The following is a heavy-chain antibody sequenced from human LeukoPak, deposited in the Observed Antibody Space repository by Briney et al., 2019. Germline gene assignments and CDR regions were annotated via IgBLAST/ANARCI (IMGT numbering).Heavy chain of an antibody. J-gene: IGHJ4*02. CDR1: GFTFSSYS. CDR3: AREGYDSSGYRYYFDY. Sequence: GGSLRLSCAASGFTFSSYSMNWVRQAPGKGLEWVSYISSSSSTIYYADSVKGRFTISRDNAKNPLYLQMNSLRAEDTAVYYCAREGYDSSGYRYYFDYWGQGTLVIVSS. CDR2: ISSSSSTI. V-gene: IGHV3-48*01. D-gene: IGHD3-22*01.